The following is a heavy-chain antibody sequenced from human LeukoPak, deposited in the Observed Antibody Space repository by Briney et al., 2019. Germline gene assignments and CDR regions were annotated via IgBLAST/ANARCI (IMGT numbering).Heavy chain of an antibody. CDR1: GYSFTSYW. CDR3: AREASYDSSGHYGIDY. J-gene: IGHJ4*02. CDR2: IYPDDSDT. D-gene: IGHD3-22*01. V-gene: IGHV5-51*01. Sequence: GESLKISCKGSGYSFTSYWIAWVRQMPGKGLEWMGIIYPDDSDTRYSPSFQGQVTISADKSINTAYLQWSSLKASDTAMYYCAREASYDSSGHYGIDYWGQGTLVTVSS.